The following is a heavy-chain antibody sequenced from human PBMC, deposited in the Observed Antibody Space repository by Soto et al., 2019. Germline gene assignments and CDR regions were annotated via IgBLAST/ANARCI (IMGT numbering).Heavy chain of an antibody. CDR1: GDRFLISA. CDR3: AAVQGGGATLHF. D-gene: IGHD1-26*01. CDR2: IVVGSGHI. J-gene: IGHJ4*02. Sequence: KGYWKGSGDRFLISAIQWQKKTRRQRLEWMGWIVVGSGHINYAQKFQERLSITRDMSTSTAYMELSSLTLEDTAVYYCAAVQGGGATLHFWGPGTLVTV. V-gene: IGHV1-58*02.